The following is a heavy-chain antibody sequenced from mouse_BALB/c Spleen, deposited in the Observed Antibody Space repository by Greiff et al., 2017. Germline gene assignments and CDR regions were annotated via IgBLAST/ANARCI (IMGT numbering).Heavy chain of an antibody. D-gene: IGHD1-1*01. CDR2: ISYSGST. Sequence: EVKLQESGPGLVKPSQSLSLTCTVTGYSITSDYAWNWIRQFPGNKLEWMGYISYSGSTSYNPYLKSPISITRDTSKNPFFLQLNSVTTEDTATYYCARESVVGLDAMDYWGQGTSVTVSS. J-gene: IGHJ4*01. CDR3: ARESVVGLDAMDY. V-gene: IGHV3-2*02. CDR1: GYSITSDYA.